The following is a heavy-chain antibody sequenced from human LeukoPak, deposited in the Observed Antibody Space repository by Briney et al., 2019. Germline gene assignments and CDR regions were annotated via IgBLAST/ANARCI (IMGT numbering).Heavy chain of an antibody. CDR3: AKTSPDAYNYDSSGYYAAFDL. J-gene: IGHJ3*01. Sequence: PGGSLRLSCAGSEFTLDTYVMNWVRQAPGRGLEWVSSMSGSGVRTYYADSVKGRFTFSRDNSKNTLYLQMNSLRVEDTAVYYCAKTSPDAYNYDSSGYYAAFDLWGQGTVVTVSS. D-gene: IGHD3-22*01. V-gene: IGHV3-23*01. CDR1: EFTLDTYV. CDR2: MSGSGVRT.